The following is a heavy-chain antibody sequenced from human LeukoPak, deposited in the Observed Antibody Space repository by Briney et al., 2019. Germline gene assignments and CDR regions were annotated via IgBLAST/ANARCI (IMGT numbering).Heavy chain of an antibody. Sequence: GGSLRLSCAASGFTFSSYAMTWVRQAPGKGLEWVSIISGSGGSTYYADSVKGRFTISRENSKNTLYLQMNSLRAEDTAVYYCATSGGSYWSWGQGTLVTVSS. CDR2: ISGSGGST. CDR3: ATSGGSYWS. V-gene: IGHV3-23*01. D-gene: IGHD1-26*01. CDR1: GFTFSSYA. J-gene: IGHJ5*02.